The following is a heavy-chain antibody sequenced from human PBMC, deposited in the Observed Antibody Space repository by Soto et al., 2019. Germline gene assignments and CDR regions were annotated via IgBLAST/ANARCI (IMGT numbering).Heavy chain of an antibody. D-gene: IGHD6-6*01. Sequence: GGSLRLSCAAAGFTFSSYGMHWVRQAPGKGLEWVAVIWYDGSNKYYADSVKGRFTISRDNSKNTLYLQMNSLRAEDTAVYYCARVLGSSPSRYSYYGMDVWGQGTTVTVSS. CDR1: GFTFSSYG. V-gene: IGHV3-33*01. CDR3: ARVLGSSPSRYSYYGMDV. J-gene: IGHJ6*02. CDR2: IWYDGSNK.